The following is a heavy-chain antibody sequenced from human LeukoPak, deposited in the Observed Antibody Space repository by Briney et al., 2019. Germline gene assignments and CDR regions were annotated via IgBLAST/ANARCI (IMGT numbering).Heavy chain of an antibody. CDR2: IYSDGGT. J-gene: IGHJ4*02. D-gene: IGHD1-26*01. CDR1: GFTVTTDH. V-gene: IGHV3-53*01. Sequence: GGSLRLSCAASGFTVTTDHMSWVRQAPGKGLEWVSIIYSDGGTYRADSVKGRFTISRDNSKNTVHLQMNSLRVEDTAVYYCARVWELSFDYWGRGTLVTVSS. CDR3: ARVWELSFDY.